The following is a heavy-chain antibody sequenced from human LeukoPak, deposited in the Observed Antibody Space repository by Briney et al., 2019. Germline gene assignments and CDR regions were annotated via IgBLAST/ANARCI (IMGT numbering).Heavy chain of an antibody. CDR2: IYYSGSP. D-gene: IGHD5-24*01. CDR3: ARHTSMVTRTNWFDP. J-gene: IGHJ5*02. Sequence: SETLSLTCTVSGGSISSTSYYWGWIRQPPGKGLEWIGSIYYSGSPYYNPSLKSRVTISVDTSKNHFSLTLSSVTAADTAVYYCARHTSMVTRTNWFDPWGQGTLVTVSS. V-gene: IGHV4-39*01. CDR1: GGSISSTSYY.